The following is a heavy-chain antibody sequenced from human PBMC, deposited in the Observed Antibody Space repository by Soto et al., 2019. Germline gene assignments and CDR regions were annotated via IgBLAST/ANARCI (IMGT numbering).Heavy chain of an antibody. D-gene: IGHD1-1*01. Sequence: PGRSLTLSCAASGFTFSNSWMSWVRQAPGKGPEWLANIKQDGSEKYYMDSVMGRFTISRDNAKNSLYLQMNSLKADEAFVYYCVSLSPPTTPSYFESGGRGT. J-gene: IGHJ4*02. CDR1: GFTFSNSW. CDR3: VSLSPPTTPSYFES. V-gene: IGHV3-7*01. CDR2: IKQDGSEK.